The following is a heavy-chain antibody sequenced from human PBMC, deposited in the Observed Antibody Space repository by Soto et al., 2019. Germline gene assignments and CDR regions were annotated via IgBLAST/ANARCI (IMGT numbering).Heavy chain of an antibody. J-gene: IGHJ4*02. CDR2: ISGVGGST. CDR1: GFTFSDYA. CDR3: AKQRVGSSWYRDFDL. D-gene: IGHD6-13*01. Sequence: EGQLLESGGGLVQPGGSLGLSCAASGFTFSDYAMSWVRQGPGKELEWASGISGVGGSTYYPDSVKGRFTISRDNSKNTVYLQMNNLTAGDTAVYFCAKQRVGSSWYRDFDLWGQGTLVTVSS. V-gene: IGHV3-23*01.